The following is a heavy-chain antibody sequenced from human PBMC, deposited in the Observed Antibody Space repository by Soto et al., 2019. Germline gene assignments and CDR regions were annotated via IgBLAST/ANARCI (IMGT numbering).Heavy chain of an antibody. D-gene: IGHD1-20*01. J-gene: IGHJ4*02. Sequence: EVQLVESGGGLVQPGGSLRLTCTASGFTFEDYTMDWVRQAPGKGPEWVSGITWNSGKINYADSVKGRFSISRDNAKNARNLQMDSLRTEETALEHCVKSKEHVAYNAFSPYHYWGQGTQVTVSA. CDR2: ITWNSGKI. CDR1: GFTFEDYT. CDR3: VKSKEHVAYNAFSPYHY. V-gene: IGHV3-9*01.